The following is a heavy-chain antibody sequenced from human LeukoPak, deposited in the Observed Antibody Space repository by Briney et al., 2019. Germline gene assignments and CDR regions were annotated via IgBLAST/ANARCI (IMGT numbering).Heavy chain of an antibody. CDR3: ARPHTVLYNWFDP. D-gene: IGHD4-11*01. J-gene: IGHJ5*02. CDR1: GYTFTGYY. Sequence: ASVKVSCKASGYTFTGYYMHWVRQAPGQGLEWMGRINPNSGGTNYAQKFQGRVTMTRDTSISTAYMELTRLRSDDTAVYYCARPHTVLYNWFDPWGQGTLVTVSS. V-gene: IGHV1-2*06. CDR2: INPNSGGT.